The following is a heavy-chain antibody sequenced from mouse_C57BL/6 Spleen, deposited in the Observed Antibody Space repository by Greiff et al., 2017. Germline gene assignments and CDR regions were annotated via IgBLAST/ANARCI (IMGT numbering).Heavy chain of an antibody. CDR1: GYTFTSYW. D-gene: IGHD2-4*01. V-gene: IGHV1-52*01. CDR3: ARYDYDDGFDY. J-gene: IGHJ2*01. Sequence: QVQLQQPGAELVRPGSSVKLSCKASGYTFTSYWMHWVKQRPIQGLDWIGNIDPSDSETHYNQKFKDKATLTVDKSSSTAYMQLSSLTSEDSAVYYCARYDYDDGFDYWGQGTTLTVSS. CDR2: IDPSDSET.